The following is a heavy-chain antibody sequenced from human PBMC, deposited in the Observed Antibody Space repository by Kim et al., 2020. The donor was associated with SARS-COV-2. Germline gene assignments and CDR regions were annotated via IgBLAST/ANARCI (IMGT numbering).Heavy chain of an antibody. CDR1: GYTFTDYY. CDR3: ARRKQVVSYYYYGMDV. CDR2: INPNSGGT. Sequence: ASVKVSCKASGYTFTDYYIHGVRQAPGQGLEWMGWINPNSGGTNYAQKFQGRVTMTRDTSITTAYMDLSRLRSDDTAVYYCARRKQVVSYYYYGMDVWGQ. V-gene: IGHV1-2*02. J-gene: IGHJ6*02. D-gene: IGHD6-13*01.